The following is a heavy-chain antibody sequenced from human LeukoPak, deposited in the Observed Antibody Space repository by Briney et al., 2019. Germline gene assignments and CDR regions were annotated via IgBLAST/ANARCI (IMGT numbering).Heavy chain of an antibody. Sequence: GGSLGLSCAASGFTFSRYSMNWVRQAPGKGLEWVSYISSSTSRIYYADSVKGRFTISRDSARRSLFLQMNSLRDEDTAVYYCARDIHWAFDYWGQGALVTVSS. CDR3: ARDIHWAFDY. CDR2: ISSSTSRI. CDR1: GFTFSRYS. J-gene: IGHJ4*02. V-gene: IGHV3-48*02. D-gene: IGHD7-27*01.